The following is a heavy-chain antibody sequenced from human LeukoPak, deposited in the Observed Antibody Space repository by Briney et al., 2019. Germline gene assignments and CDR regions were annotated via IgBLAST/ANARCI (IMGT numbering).Heavy chain of an antibody. CDR2: INSDGINT. J-gene: IGHJ4*02. CDR1: GFTFSNYW. D-gene: IGHD5-18*01. Sequence: GGSLRLSCAASGFTFSNYWMHWVRQAPGKGLVWVSRINSDGINTSYADSVKGRFTISRDNAKNSLYLQMNSLRAEDTAVYYCARGGIQLWLPQYYFDYWGQGTLVTVSS. V-gene: IGHV3-74*01. CDR3: ARGGIQLWLPQYYFDY.